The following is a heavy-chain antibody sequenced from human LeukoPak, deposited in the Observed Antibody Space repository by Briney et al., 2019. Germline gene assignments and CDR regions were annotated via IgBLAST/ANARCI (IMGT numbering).Heavy chain of an antibody. CDR3: ATHPYDSSGYPSQLDDS. V-gene: IGHV3-11*06. Sequence: TGGSLRLSCAASGFTFSDYYMSWIRQAPGKGLEWVSYISSSSSYTNYADSVKGRFTISRDNAKNSLCLQMNSLRAEDTAVYYCATHPYDSSGYPSQLDDSWGQGTLVTVSS. J-gene: IGHJ4*02. D-gene: IGHD3-22*01. CDR1: GFTFSDYY. CDR2: ISSSSSYT.